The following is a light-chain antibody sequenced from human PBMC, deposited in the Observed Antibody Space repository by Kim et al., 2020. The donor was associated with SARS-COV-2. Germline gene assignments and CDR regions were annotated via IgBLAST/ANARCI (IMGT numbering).Light chain of an antibody. CDR3: QQYGSSRT. CDR2: GAS. CDR1: QSVSSSY. Sequence: LAPGERATLSCRASQSVSSSYLAWYQQKPGQAPRLHIYGASSRATGIPDRFSGSGSGTDFTLTISRLEPEDFAVYYCQQYGSSRTFGQGTKVDIK. V-gene: IGKV3-20*01. J-gene: IGKJ1*01.